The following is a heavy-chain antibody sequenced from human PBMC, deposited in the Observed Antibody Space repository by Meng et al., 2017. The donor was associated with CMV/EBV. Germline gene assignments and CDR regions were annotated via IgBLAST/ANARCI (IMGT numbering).Heavy chain of an antibody. J-gene: IGHJ6*02. CDR2: INPSGGST. D-gene: IGHD3-22*01. Sequence: ASSLVSCKASGYSFTSYYMRWVRQAPGQGLEWMGIINPSGGSTSYAQKFQGRVTMTRDTSTSTVYMELSSLRTEDTTVYYCARNAVPTYYCDSSSYSMDVWGQGTMVTVSS. V-gene: IGHV1-46*01. CDR3: ARNAVPTYYCDSSSYSMDV. CDR1: GYSFTSYY.